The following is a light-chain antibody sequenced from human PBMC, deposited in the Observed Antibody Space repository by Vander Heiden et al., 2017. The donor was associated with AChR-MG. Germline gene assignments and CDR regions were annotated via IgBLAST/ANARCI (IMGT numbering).Light chain of an antibody. CDR2: GAS. Sequence: TVMTQSPATLSLAPGGGTALTCWASRSISSSYLAWYQQKPGQAPRLLIYGASSRATGVPDRFSGSGSGTDFTLTISRLEPEDFAVYYCQQYGSSAWTFGQGTKVEIK. CDR1: RSISSSY. V-gene: IGKV3-20*01. CDR3: QQYGSSAWT. J-gene: IGKJ1*01.